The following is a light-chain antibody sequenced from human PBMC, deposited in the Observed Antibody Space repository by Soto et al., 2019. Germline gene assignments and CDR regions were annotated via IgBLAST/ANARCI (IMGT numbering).Light chain of an antibody. CDR1: QSVSSTY. J-gene: IGKJ2*01. CDR2: GAS. CDR3: QQYGSSSYT. V-gene: IGKV3-20*01. Sequence: EIVLTQSPGTLSLSPGERATLSCRASQSVSSTYLAWYQQNPGQAPRLLIYGASSRATAIPDRFNGSGSGTHFPLTISKLEPEDFAVYFCQQYGSSSYTFGQGTKLEIK.